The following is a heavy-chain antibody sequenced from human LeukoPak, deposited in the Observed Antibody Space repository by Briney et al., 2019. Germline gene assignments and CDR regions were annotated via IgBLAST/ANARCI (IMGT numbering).Heavy chain of an antibody. D-gene: IGHD1-7*01. CDR3: AKDRRTYYYYYMDV. CDR2: ISGDGGST. V-gene: IGHV3-43*02. Sequence: PGGSLRLSCAASGFTFDDYAMHWVRQAPGKGLEWVSLISGDGGSTHYADSVRGRFTISRDNSKNSLYLQMTSLRTEDTALYYCAKDRRTYYYYYMDVWGKGTTVTVSS. CDR1: GFTFDDYA. J-gene: IGHJ6*03.